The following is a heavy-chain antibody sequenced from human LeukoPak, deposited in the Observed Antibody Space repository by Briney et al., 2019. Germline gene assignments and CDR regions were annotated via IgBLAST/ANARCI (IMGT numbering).Heavy chain of an antibody. Sequence: GGSLRLSCAASGFTFSSYSMNWVRQAPGKGLEWVSSISSSSSYIYYADSVKGRFTISRDNAKNSLYLQMNSLRAEDTAVYYCARDAGSSWSLYYFDYWGQGTLVTVSS. CDR3: ARDAGSSWSLYYFDY. CDR2: ISSSSSYI. J-gene: IGHJ4*02. V-gene: IGHV3-21*01. CDR1: GFTFSSYS. D-gene: IGHD6-13*01.